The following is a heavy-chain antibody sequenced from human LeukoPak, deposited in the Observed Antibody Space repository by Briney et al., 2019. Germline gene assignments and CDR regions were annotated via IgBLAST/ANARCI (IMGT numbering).Heavy chain of an antibody. CDR3: TRYGVGSSGYYTLGYYYYYYMDV. CDR2: IRSKAYGGTT. Sequence: GGSLRLSCTASGFTFGDYAMSWFRQAPGKGLEWVGFIRSKAYGGTTEYAASVKGRFTISRDDSKSIAYLQMNSLKTEDTAVYYCTRYGVGSSGYYTLGYYYYYYMDVWGKGTTVTVSS. CDR1: GFTFGDYA. J-gene: IGHJ6*03. D-gene: IGHD3-22*01. V-gene: IGHV3-49*03.